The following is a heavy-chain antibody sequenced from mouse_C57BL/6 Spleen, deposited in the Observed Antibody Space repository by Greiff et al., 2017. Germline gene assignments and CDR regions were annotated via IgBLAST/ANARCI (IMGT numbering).Heavy chain of an antibody. CDR2: IYPRSGNT. V-gene: IGHV1-81*01. CDR3: APPYYYGSSYGGFDY. J-gene: IGHJ2*01. Sequence: VKLQESGAELARPGASVKLSCKASGYTFTSYGISWVKQRTGQGLEWIGEIYPRSGNTYYNEKFKGKATLTADKSSSTAYMELRSLTSEDSAVYFCAPPYYYGSSYGGFDYWGQGTTLTVSS. CDR1: GYTFTSYG. D-gene: IGHD1-1*01.